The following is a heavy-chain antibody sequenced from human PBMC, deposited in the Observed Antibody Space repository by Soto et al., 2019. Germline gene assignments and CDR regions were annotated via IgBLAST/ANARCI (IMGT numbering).Heavy chain of an antibody. D-gene: IGHD4-4*01. CDR1: GFTFSSYA. J-gene: IGHJ4*02. CDR2: ISRSSSTI. V-gene: IGHV3-48*02. CDR3: ARGNTAFGY. Sequence: EVQLVESGGGLVQPGGSLRLSCAASGFTFSSYAMNWVRQAPGKGLEWVSYISRSSSTIYYADSVKGRFTISRDNAKSSLFLQMNSLRDEDTAGYYCARGNTAFGYWGQGTLVTVSS.